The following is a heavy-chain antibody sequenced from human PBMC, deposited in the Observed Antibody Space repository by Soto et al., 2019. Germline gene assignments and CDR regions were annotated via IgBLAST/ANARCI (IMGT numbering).Heavy chain of an antibody. Sequence: PSETLSLTCTVSGGSISSGDYYWSWIRQPPGKGLEWIGYIYYSGSTYYNPSLKSRVTISVDTSKNQSSLKLSSVTAADTAVYYCARVGYSSSWMYNWFDPWGQGTLVTVSS. CDR3: ARVGYSSSWMYNWFDP. D-gene: IGHD6-13*01. J-gene: IGHJ5*02. CDR1: GGSISSGDYY. CDR2: IYYSGST. V-gene: IGHV4-30-4*01.